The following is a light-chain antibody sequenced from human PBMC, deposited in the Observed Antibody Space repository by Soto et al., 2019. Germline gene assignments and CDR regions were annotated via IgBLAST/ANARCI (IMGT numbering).Light chain of an antibody. CDR1: QRVSSSY. J-gene: IGKJ1*01. CDR2: GAS. V-gene: IGKV3-20*01. CDR3: QQYGSSPPT. Sequence: EIVLTQSPGTLSLSPGERATLSCRASQRVSSSYLAWYQQKPGQAPRLLIYGASSRATGIPDRFSGSGSGTDFTLTLSRLQPEDFAVYYCQQYGSSPPTFGQGTKVEI.